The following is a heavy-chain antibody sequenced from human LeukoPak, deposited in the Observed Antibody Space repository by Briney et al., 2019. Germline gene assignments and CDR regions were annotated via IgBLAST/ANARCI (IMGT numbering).Heavy chain of an antibody. J-gene: IGHJ6*03. CDR2: IKQDGSEK. D-gene: IGHD2-21*01. CDR3: AKRGGGDRYLYYYYYMDV. CDR1: GFTFSSYW. V-gene: IGHV3-7*03. Sequence: GGSLRLSCAASGFTFSSYWMSWVRQAPGKGLEWVANIKQDGSEKYYVDSVKGRFTISRDNAKNSLYLQMNSLRAEDTAVYYCAKRGGGDRYLYYYYYMDVWGKGTTVTVSS.